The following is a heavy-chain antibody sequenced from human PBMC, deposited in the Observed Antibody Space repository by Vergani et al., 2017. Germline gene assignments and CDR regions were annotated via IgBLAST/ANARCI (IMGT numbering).Heavy chain of an antibody. CDR3: ARRWALLWFGEPYYYGMDV. CDR1: GFPFSSYS. V-gene: IGHV3-48*01. J-gene: IGHJ6*02. CDR2: ISSSSSTI. D-gene: IGHD3-10*01. Sequence: EVHLVESGGGLVQPGGSLRLSCAASGFPFSSYSMNWVRQAPGKGLEWVSYISSSSSTIYYADSVKGRFTISRDNAKNSLYLQMNSLRAEDTAVYYCARRWALLWFGEPYYYGMDVWGQGP.